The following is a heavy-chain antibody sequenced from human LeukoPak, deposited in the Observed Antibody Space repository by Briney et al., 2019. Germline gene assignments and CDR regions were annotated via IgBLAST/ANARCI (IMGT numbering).Heavy chain of an antibody. CDR1: GFTFSSYG. D-gene: IGHD6-13*01. V-gene: IGHV3-30*18. J-gene: IGHJ4*02. CDR3: AKDRFMSSSWYYDYFDY. CDR2: ISYDGSNK. Sequence: GGSLRLSCAASGFTFSSYGMHWVRQAPGKGLEWVAVISYDGSNKYYADSVKGRFTISRDNSKNTLYLQMNSLRAEDTAVYYCAKDRFMSSSWYYDYFDYWGQGTLVTVSS.